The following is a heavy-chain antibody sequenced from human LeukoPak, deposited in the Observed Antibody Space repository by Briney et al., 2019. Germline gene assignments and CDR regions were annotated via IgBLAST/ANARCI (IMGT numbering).Heavy chain of an antibody. CDR2: ISATSSYI. D-gene: IGHD6-19*01. CDR1: GFTFSDYG. CDR3: ARVGSISGWPTDS. Sequence: GESLRLSCAASGFTFSDYGMNWVRQAPGKGLEWVSFISATSSYIYYADSMKGRFTHSRDDATDSLFLQMNRLRGDDTAVYYCARVGSISGWPTDSWGQGTLVTVAS. V-gene: IGHV3-21*01. J-gene: IGHJ4*02.